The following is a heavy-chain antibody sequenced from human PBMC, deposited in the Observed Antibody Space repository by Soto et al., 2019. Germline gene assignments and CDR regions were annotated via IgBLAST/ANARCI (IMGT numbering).Heavy chain of an antibody. J-gene: IGHJ4*02. D-gene: IGHD3-22*01. CDR1: GYTFTSYD. CDR3: ARGGHYYDSSGYYEAFDY. Sequence: QVQLVQSGAEVKKPGASVKVSCKASGYTFTSYDINWVRQATGQGLERKGGMNPNSGNTGYAQKVQGRVTMTRNTSISTAYMELSSLRSEDTAVYYCARGGHYYDSSGYYEAFDYWGQGTLVTVSS. V-gene: IGHV1-8*01. CDR2: MNPNSGNT.